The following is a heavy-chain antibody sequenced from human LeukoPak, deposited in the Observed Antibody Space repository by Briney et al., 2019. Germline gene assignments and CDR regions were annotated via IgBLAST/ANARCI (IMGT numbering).Heavy chain of an antibody. Sequence: ASVKVSCKASGYTFTGYYMHWVRQAPGQGLEWMGWINPNGGGTNYAQKFQGRVTMTRDTSISTAYMELSRLRSDDTAVYYCASRYSYGYDFDYWGQGTLVTVSS. J-gene: IGHJ4*02. CDR3: ASRYSYGYDFDY. D-gene: IGHD5-18*01. V-gene: IGHV1-2*02. CDR2: INPNGGGT. CDR1: GYTFTGYY.